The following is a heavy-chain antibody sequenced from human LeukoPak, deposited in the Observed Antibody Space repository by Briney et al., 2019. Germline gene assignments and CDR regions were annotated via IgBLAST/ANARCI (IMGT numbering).Heavy chain of an antibody. Sequence: PSETLSLTCTVSGGSISSSSYYWGWIRQPPGKGLEWIVSIYYSGSTYYNPALKSRVTISVDTSKNQFSLKLSSVTAADTAVYYCARRYSSSWYPTPSPFDYWGQGTLVTVSS. CDR2: IYYSGST. D-gene: IGHD6-13*01. CDR3: ARRYSSSWYPTPSPFDY. CDR1: GGSISSSSYY. V-gene: IGHV4-39*01. J-gene: IGHJ4*02.